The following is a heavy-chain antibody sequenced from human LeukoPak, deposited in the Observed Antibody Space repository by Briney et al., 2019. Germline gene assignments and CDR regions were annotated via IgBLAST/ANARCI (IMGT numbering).Heavy chain of an antibody. CDR1: GGSISSYY. CDR2: IYYSGST. D-gene: IGHD2-2*02. V-gene: IGHV4-59*01. CDR3: ARAAIQPYYYYGMDV. Sequence: SETLSLTCTVSGGSISSYYWSWIRQPPGKGLERIGYIYYSGSTNYNPSLKSRVTISVDTSKNQFSLKLSSVTAADTAVYYCARAAIQPYYYYGMDVWGKGTTVTVSS. J-gene: IGHJ6*04.